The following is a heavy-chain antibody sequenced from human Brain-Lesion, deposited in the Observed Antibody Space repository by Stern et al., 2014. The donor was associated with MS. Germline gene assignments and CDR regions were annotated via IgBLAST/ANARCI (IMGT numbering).Heavy chain of an antibody. Sequence: DQLVESGAEVKKPGASVKVSCKTSGYIFTGYYIHWVRQAPGQGLEWMSWINPNTGGPKYDQKFQGRVTMSRDTSISTAYVELSSLTSDDTAVYYCARDQRGITIFGVVTDYYYLGMDVWGQGTTVTVSS. J-gene: IGHJ6*02. D-gene: IGHD3-3*01. CDR3: ARDQRGITIFGVVTDYYYLGMDV. CDR2: INPNTGGP. V-gene: IGHV1-2*02. CDR1: GYIFTGYY.